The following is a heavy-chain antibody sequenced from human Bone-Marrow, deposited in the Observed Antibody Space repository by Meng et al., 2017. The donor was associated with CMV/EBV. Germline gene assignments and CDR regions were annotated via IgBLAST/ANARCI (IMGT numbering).Heavy chain of an antibody. Sequence: SQNLSLTCTVSGGSISSYYWSWIRQPPGKGLEWIGYIYYSGNTNYNHTLKSRVTISVDTSKNQFTLKLSSVTAADTAVYYCAREDLVKGRYGMDVWGHGTTVTVSS. CDR3: AREDLVKGRYGMDV. V-gene: IGHV4-59*01. CDR2: IYYSGNT. D-gene: IGHD3-3*01. J-gene: IGHJ6*02. CDR1: GGSISSYY.